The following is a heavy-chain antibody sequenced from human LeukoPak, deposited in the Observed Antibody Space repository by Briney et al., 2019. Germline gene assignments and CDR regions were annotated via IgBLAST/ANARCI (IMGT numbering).Heavy chain of an antibody. CDR2: IIPILGIA. V-gene: IGHV1-69*04. J-gene: IGHJ4*02. D-gene: IGHD4-17*01. CDR1: GGTFSSYA. Sequence: SVKVSCKASGGTFSSYAISWVRQAPGQGLEWMGRIIPILGIANYAQKFQGRVTITADKSTSTAYTELSSLRSEDTAVYYCARGDYGDSPVHFDYWGQGTLVTVSS. CDR3: ARGDYGDSPVHFDY.